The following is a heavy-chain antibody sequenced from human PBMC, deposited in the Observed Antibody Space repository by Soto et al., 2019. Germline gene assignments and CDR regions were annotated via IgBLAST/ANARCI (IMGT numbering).Heavy chain of an antibody. CDR1: GFTFSTYA. Sequence: GGSLRLSCTASGFTFSTYAMSWVRQAPGKGLEWVSTISDSGSTYYADSVKGRFTISRDNSKNTLYLEMNSLRAEDTAVYYCAKDKGGRYCSRTSCLYYFDYWGQGTLVTVS. CDR2: ISDSGST. D-gene: IGHD2-2*01. V-gene: IGHV3-23*01. J-gene: IGHJ4*02. CDR3: AKDKGGRYCSRTSCLYYFDY.